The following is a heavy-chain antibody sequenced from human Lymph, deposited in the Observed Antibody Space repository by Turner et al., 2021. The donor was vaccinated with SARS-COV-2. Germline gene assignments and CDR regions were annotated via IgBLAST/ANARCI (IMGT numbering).Heavy chain of an antibody. D-gene: IGHD3-3*01. CDR3: AKGGGSGYLNFDY. V-gene: IGHV3-30*18. CDR1: GFTFNSYG. J-gene: IGHJ4*02. CDR2: ISYDGSNK. Sequence: QVQLVESGGGVVQPGRSPRLPCAASGFTFNSYGMHWVRQAPGKGLEWVAVISYDGSNKYYADSVKGRFTISRDNTKNTLYLQMNSLRVEDTALYYCAKGGGSGYLNFDYWGQGTLVTVSS.